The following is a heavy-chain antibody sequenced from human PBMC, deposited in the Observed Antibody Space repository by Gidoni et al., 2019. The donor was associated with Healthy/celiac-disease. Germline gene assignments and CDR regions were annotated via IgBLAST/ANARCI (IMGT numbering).Heavy chain of an antibody. V-gene: IGHV1-24*01. D-gene: IGHD3-10*01. CDR1: GYTLTELS. J-gene: IGHJ6*02. CDR2: FDPEDGET. CDR3: ATQYYYGSGSGHRYYYYGMDV. Sequence: QVQLVQSGAEVKKPGASVKVSCKVSGYTLTELSMHWVRQAPGKGLEWMGGFDPEDGETIYAQKFQGRVTMTEDTSTDTAYMELSSLRSEDTAVYYCATQYYYGSGSGHRYYYYGMDVWGQGTTVTVSS.